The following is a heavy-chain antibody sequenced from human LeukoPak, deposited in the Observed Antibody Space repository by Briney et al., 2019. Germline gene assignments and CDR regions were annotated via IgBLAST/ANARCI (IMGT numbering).Heavy chain of an antibody. CDR2: INHSGST. J-gene: IGHJ4*02. Sequence: SETLSLTCAVYGGSFSGYYWSWIRQPPGKGLEWIGEINHSGSTYYNPSLKSRVTISVDRSKNQFSLKLSSVTAADTAVYYCARGRGYCSSTSCYPFDYWGQGTLVTVSS. V-gene: IGHV4-34*01. CDR3: ARGRGYCSSTSCYPFDY. CDR1: GGSFSGYY. D-gene: IGHD2-2*03.